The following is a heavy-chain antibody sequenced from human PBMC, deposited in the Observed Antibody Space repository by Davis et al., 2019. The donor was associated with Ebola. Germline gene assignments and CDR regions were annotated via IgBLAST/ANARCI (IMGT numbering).Heavy chain of an antibody. Sequence: GESLKISCIVSGFSITDSWMNWVRQAPGKGLEWVASMRPDGSEKWYEESVKGRFTISRDNSTNSLFLQINSLRAEDTAVYYCARDPAFSSFDYWGQGALVTVSS. D-gene: IGHD6-6*01. CDR2: MRPDGSEK. J-gene: IGHJ4*02. CDR3: ARDPAFSSFDY. V-gene: IGHV3-7*03. CDR1: GFSITDSW.